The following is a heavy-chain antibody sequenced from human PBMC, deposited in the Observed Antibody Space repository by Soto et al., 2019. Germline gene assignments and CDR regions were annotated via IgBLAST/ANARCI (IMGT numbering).Heavy chain of an antibody. D-gene: IGHD3-22*01. CDR1: GGSISSGGYS. V-gene: IGHV4-30-2*01. Sequence: QLQLQESGSGLVKPSQTLSLTCAVSGGSISSGGYSWSWIRQPPGKGLEWIGYIYHSGSTYYNPSLKSRVTLSVDRSTNQFSLKLSSVTAADTAAYYGAGSGYYPKNGMDVWGQGNTVTVAS. J-gene: IGHJ6*02. CDR2: IYHSGST. CDR3: AGSGYYPKNGMDV.